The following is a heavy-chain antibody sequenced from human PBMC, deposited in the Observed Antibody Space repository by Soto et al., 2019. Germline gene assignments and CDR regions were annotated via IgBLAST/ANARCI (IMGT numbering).Heavy chain of an antibody. CDR1: GFTFSSYA. CDR3: AKEPRTSIVLVPVVGNLV. V-gene: IGHV3-23*01. Sequence: GGSLRLSCAASGFTFSSYAMSWVRQAPGKGLEWVSAISGSGGSTYYADSVKGRFTISRDNSKNTLYLQMNSLRAEDTAVYYFAKEPRTSIVLVPVVGNLVWGQGTTVTVSS. D-gene: IGHD2-2*01. CDR2: ISGSGGST. J-gene: IGHJ6*02.